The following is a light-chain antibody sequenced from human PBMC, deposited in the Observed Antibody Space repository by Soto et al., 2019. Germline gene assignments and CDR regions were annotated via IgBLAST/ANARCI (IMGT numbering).Light chain of an antibody. Sequence: DIPMTQSPSTLSASVGDRVTITCRASQSISSWLAWYQQKPGKAPKLLIYKASSLESGVPLRFSGSGFGTVFTLTISSLQPDDFAVYYCQQYSTYPWTFGQGTKVEIK. CDR3: QQYSTYPWT. CDR2: KAS. V-gene: IGKV1-5*03. CDR1: QSISSW. J-gene: IGKJ1*01.